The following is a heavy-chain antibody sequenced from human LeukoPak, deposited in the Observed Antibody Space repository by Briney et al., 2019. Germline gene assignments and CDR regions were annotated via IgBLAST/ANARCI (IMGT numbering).Heavy chain of an antibody. CDR3: ARDDGRGMVTPY. J-gene: IGHJ4*02. CDR2: IYYSGRT. V-gene: IGHV4-39*07. Sequence: SETLSLTCTVSGGSISNTDYYWGWIRQPPGKGLEWIGSIYYSGRTFYNPSLKSRVTVSVDTSKNQFSLKLTSVTAADTAVYYCARDDGRGMVTPYWGQGTLVTVSS. D-gene: IGHD2-21*02. CDR1: GGSISNTDYY.